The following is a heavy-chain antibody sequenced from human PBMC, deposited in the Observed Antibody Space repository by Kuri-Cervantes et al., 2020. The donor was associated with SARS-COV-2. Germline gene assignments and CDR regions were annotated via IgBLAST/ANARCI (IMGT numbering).Heavy chain of an antibody. D-gene: IGHD6-13*01. Sequence: GESLKISCAASGFTFSSYAMGWVRQAPGKGLEWVSAISGVGGSTYYADSVKGRFTISRDNAKNSLYLQMNSLRAEDTAVYYCARSYSSSWYRGYYYYMDVLGKGTTVTVSS. CDR2: ISGVGGST. CDR3: ARSYSSSWYRGYYYYMDV. V-gene: IGHV3-23*01. J-gene: IGHJ6*03. CDR1: GFTFSSYA.